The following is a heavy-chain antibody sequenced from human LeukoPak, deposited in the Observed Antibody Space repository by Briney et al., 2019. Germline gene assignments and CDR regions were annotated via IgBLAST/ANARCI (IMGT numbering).Heavy chain of an antibody. D-gene: IGHD6-19*01. CDR3: ARLLISSGWPGFFDY. Sequence: GASVKVSCKASGYTFTGYYMHWVRQAPGQGLEWMGWISAYNGNTNYAQKLQGRVTMTTDTSTSTAYMELRSLRSDDTAVYYCARLLISSGWPGFFDYWGQGTLVTVSS. CDR1: GYTFTGYY. J-gene: IGHJ4*02. CDR2: ISAYNGNT. V-gene: IGHV1-18*04.